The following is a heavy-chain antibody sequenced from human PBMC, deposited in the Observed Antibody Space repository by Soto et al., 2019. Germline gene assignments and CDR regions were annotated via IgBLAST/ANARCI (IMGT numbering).Heavy chain of an antibody. V-gene: IGHV4-31*03. D-gene: IGHD2-15*01. CDR3: ARATDRYCSGGSCSTGGYYYYYYMDV. Sequence: PSETLSLTCTVSGGSISSGCYYWSWIRQHPGKGLEWIGYIYYSGSTYYNPSLKSRVTISVDTSKNQFSLKLSSVTAADTAVYYCARATDRYCSGGSCSTGGYYYYYYMDVWGKGTTVTVSS. J-gene: IGHJ6*03. CDR1: GGSISSGCYY. CDR2: IYYSGST.